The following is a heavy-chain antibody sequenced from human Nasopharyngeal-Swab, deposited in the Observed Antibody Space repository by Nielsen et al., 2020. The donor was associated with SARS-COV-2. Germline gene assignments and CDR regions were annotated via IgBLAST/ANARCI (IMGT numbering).Heavy chain of an antibody. V-gene: IGHV3-11*01. J-gene: IGHJ4*02. CDR3: AREDTDYYDSSGYFDY. D-gene: IGHD3-22*01. CDR2: ISSSGSTI. CDR1: GFTFSDYY. Sequence: GGSLRLSCAASGFTFSDYYMSWLRQAPGKGLEWVSYISSSGSTIYYADSVKGRFTISRDNAKNSLYLQMNSLRAEDTAVYYCAREDTDYYDSSGYFDYWGQGTLVTVSS.